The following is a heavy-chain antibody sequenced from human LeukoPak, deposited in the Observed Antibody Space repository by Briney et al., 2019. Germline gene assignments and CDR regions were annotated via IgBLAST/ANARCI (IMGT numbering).Heavy chain of an antibody. CDR2: INPSVGTT. D-gene: IGHD3-22*01. CDR3: ASWGALYSSGYPGAFDI. Sequence: ASVKVSCKASGGTFSLYFISWVRQAPGQGLAWMGTINPSVGTTRSAQGRVSLTRDTSTSTVYMELSTLRSEDTAVYYCASWGALYSSGYPGAFDIWGQGTMVTVSS. V-gene: IGHV1-46*01. CDR1: GGTFSLYF. J-gene: IGHJ3*02.